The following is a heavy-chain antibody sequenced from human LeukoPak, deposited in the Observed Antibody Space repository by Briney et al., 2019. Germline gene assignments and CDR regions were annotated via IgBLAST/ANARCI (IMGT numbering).Heavy chain of an antibody. J-gene: IGHJ4*02. D-gene: IGHD2-8*01. V-gene: IGHV4-59*01. CDR2: IYYSGST. CDR3: ARDRDGCTNGVCFNY. Sequence: PSETLSLTCTVSGGSISSYYWSWIRQPPGKGLEWIGYIYYSGSTNYNPSLKSRVTISVDTSKNQFSLKLSSVTAADTAVYYCARDRDGCTNGVCFNYWGQGTLVTVSS. CDR1: GGSISSYY.